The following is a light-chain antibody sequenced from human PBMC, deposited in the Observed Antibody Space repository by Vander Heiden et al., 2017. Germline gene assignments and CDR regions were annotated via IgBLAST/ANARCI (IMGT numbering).Light chain of an antibody. CDR1: SSNIEAGYD. V-gene: IGLV1-40*01. J-gene: IGLJ1*01. CDR3: QSSDNSLSGSYV. CDR2: CNN. Sequence: QSVLTQPPSVSGAPGQRVTIPCTGSSSNIEAGYDVHWYQQLPGTAPKLLIYCNNNRPSGVPDRFSGSDSGTSASLVITALQAEDEADYYYQSSDNSLSGSYVFGSGTKLTVL.